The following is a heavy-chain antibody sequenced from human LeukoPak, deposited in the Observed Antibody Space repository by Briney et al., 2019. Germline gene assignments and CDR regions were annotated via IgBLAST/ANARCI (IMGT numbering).Heavy chain of an antibody. D-gene: IGHD3-22*01. Sequence: SETLSLTRTVSGGSISSYYWSWIRQPAGKGLEWIGRIYTSGSTNYNPSLKSRVTMSVDTSKNQFSLKLSSVTAADTAVYYCARDRQHYYDSSGYYNWFDPWGQGTLVTVSS. CDR3: ARDRQHYYDSSGYYNWFDP. J-gene: IGHJ5*02. V-gene: IGHV4-4*07. CDR1: GGSISSYY. CDR2: IYTSGST.